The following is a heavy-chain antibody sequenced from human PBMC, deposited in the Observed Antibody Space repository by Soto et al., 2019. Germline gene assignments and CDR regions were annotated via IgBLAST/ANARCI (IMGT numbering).Heavy chain of an antibody. CDR3: ARRLFTSTWPSYFDY. CDR1: GVSISSSSYY. CDR2: IHYSGST. D-gene: IGHD6-13*01. J-gene: IGHJ4*02. V-gene: IGHV4-39*01. Sequence: SETLSLTCTVSGVSISSSSYYWGWIRQPPGKGLEWIGCIHYSGSTYYNPSLTSRLTSSVDTSKDQFSLKVSSVTAADTAVYYCARRLFTSTWPSYFDYWGQGTLVTVSS.